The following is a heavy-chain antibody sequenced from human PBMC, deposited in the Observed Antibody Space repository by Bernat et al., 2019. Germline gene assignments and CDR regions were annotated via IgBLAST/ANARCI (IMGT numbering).Heavy chain of an antibody. CDR1: GFTFSRYA. V-gene: IGHV3-21*01. CDR2: ISSDSAYI. D-gene: IGHD1-1*01. CDR3: ARDKGYVNTTAFDP. Sequence: EVQLVESGGGFVQPGGSLRLSCTASGFTFSRYAMNWVRQAPGKGLELVSSISSDSAYIYYADSVQGRFTVSRDNAKNSLYLQMNSLRAEDTALYYCARDKGYVNTTAFDPWGQGTLVTVSS. J-gene: IGHJ5*02.